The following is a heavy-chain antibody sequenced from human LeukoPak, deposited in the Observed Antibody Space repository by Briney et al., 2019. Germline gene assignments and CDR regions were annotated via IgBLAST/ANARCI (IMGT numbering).Heavy chain of an antibody. J-gene: IGHJ4*02. D-gene: IGHD6-13*01. Sequence: PGGSLRLSCAASGFTFSRYSMNWVRQAPGKGLEWVSSISTSSSYIDYADSVKGRFTISRDNAKNSLYLQMNSLRAEDTAVYYCARGAEGIAAADSNFDYWGQGTLVTVSS. CDR1: GFTFSRYS. CDR3: ARGAEGIAAADSNFDY. CDR2: ISTSSSYI. V-gene: IGHV3-21*01.